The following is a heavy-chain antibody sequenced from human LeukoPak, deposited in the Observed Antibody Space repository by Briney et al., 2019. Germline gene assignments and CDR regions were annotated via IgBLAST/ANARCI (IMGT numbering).Heavy chain of an antibody. J-gene: IGHJ6*04. CDR1: GGSISSYY. CDR3: AREVYSSSWYVMDV. Sequence: SETLSLTCTVSGGSISSYYWSWIRQPPGKGLEWIGYIYYSGSTNYNPSLKSRVTISVDTSKNQFSLKLSSVTAADTAVYYCAREVYSSSWYVMDVWGKGTTVTSPQ. CDR2: IYYSGST. V-gene: IGHV4-59*01. D-gene: IGHD6-13*01.